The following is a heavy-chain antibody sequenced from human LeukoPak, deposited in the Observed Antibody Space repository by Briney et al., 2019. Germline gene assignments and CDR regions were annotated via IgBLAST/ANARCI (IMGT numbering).Heavy chain of an antibody. CDR3: AREGAGDYGNFYYFDY. D-gene: IGHD4-17*01. V-gene: IGHV3-11*04. CDR2: ISDSGGTT. Sequence: GGSLRLSCAASGFTVSNNYMSWVRRAPGKGLEWVSGISDSGGTTNYADSVKGRFTISRDNAKNSLYLQMNSLRAEDTAVYYCAREGAGDYGNFYYFDYWGQGTLVTVSS. J-gene: IGHJ4*02. CDR1: GFTVSNNY.